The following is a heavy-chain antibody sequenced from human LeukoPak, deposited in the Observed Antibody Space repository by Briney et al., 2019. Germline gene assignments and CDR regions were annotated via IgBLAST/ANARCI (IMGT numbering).Heavy chain of an antibody. V-gene: IGHV4-59*01. D-gene: IGHD5-24*01. Sequence: PSETLSLTCTVSGDSISNFYWSWIRQPPGKGLEWIGYIYYTGNTNYNPSLKSRVTISVDTSKNQFSLKLSSVTAADTAVYYCARDRLQLQSWGQGTLVTVSS. J-gene: IGHJ5*02. CDR1: GDSISNFY. CDR2: IYYTGNT. CDR3: ARDRLQLQS.